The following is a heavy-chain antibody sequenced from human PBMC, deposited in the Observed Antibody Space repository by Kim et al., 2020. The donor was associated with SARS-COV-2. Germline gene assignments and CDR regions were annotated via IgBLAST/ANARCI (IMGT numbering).Heavy chain of an antibody. CDR3: ARHNFPTGDPGLYY. Sequence: SETLSLTCTVSGGSISSYYWSWIRQPPGKGLEWIGYIYYSGSSNYNPSLKSRVTISVDTSKNQFSLKLSSVTAADTAVYYCARHNFPTGDPGLYYWGQGTLVTVSS. J-gene: IGHJ4*02. CDR1: GGSISSYY. V-gene: IGHV4-59*08. CDR2: IYYSGSS. D-gene: IGHD7-27*01.